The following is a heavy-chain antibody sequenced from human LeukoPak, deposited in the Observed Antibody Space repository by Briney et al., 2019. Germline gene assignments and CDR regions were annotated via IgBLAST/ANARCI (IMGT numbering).Heavy chain of an antibody. CDR2: INHSGST. V-gene: IGHV4-34*01. Sequence: SETLSLTCAVYGGSFSGYYWSWIRQPPGKGLEWIGEINHSGSTNHNPSLKSRVTISVDTSKNQFSLKLSSVTAADTAVYYCARTTEGYCRGVSCYYYYYMDVWGKGTTVTVSS. CDR3: ARTTEGYCRGVSCYYYYYMDV. D-gene: IGHD2-15*01. CDR1: GGSFSGYY. J-gene: IGHJ6*03.